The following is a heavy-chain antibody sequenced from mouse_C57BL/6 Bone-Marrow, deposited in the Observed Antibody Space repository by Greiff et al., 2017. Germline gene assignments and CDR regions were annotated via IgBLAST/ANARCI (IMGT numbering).Heavy chain of an antibody. CDR3: ASVLQWARDY. CDR2: ISDGGSYT. V-gene: IGHV5-4*01. J-gene: IGHJ4*01. Sequence: DVQLVESGGGLVKPGGSLTLSCAASGFTFSSYAMSWVRQTPVKRLEWVATISDGGSYTYYPDNVKGRFTISRDNAKNNLYLQMSHLKSEDTAMYYCASVLQWARDYWGQGTSVTVSS. CDR1: GFTFSSYA. D-gene: IGHD1-3*01.